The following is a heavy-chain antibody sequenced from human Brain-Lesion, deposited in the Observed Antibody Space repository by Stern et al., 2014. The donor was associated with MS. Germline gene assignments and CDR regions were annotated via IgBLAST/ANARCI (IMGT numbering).Heavy chain of an antibody. CDR2: ITWDGGST. CDR3: AGGLGF. D-gene: IGHD2-21*01. CDR1: GFTFDDYA. V-gene: IGHV3-43D*03. J-gene: IGHJ4*02. Sequence: VQLVASGGVVVQPGGSLRLSCAASGFTFDDYAMHWVRQARGKGLEWVSLITWDGGSTSYTDSVKGRFSISRDNRKSFLYLQMNSLRPEDTALYYCAGGLGFWGRGTLVTVSS.